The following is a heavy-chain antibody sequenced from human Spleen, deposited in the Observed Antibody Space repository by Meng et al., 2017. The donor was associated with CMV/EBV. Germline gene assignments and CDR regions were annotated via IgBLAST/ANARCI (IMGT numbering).Heavy chain of an antibody. CDR2: IYYSGST. CDR3: ASRSRAGLRLGYYFDY. V-gene: IGHV4-59*01. Sequence: GSLRLSCTVSGGSISSYHWSWIRQPPGKGLEWIGYIYYSGSTNYNPSLKSRVTISVDTSKNQFSLKLSSVTAADTAVYYCASRSRAGLRLGYYFDYWGQGTLVTVSS. D-gene: IGHD3-16*01. CDR1: GGSISSYH. J-gene: IGHJ4*02.